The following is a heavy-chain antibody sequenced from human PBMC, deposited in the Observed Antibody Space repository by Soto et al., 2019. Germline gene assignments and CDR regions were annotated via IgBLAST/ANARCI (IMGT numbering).Heavy chain of an antibody. CDR2: IYYSGST. Sequence: PSETLSLTCTVSGGSISSSIYYWGWIRQPPGKGLEWIGSIYYSGSTYYNPSLKSRVTISVDTSKNQFSLKLSSVTAADTAVYYCARLEDYDSSGYYQVYFDYWGQGTLVTVSS. J-gene: IGHJ4*02. V-gene: IGHV4-39*01. CDR3: ARLEDYDSSGYYQVYFDY. CDR1: GGSISSSIYY. D-gene: IGHD3-22*01.